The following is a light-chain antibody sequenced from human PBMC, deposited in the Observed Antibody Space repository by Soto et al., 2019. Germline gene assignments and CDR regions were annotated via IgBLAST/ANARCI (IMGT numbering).Light chain of an antibody. CDR1: QDIDNY. CDR2: AAS. CDR3: QKYNSAPRT. J-gene: IGKJ1*01. Sequence: DIQMTQSPSSLSASVGDRVTITCRASQDIDNYLAWFQQTPGKVPKLLIYAASTLHSGVPSRFSGGGSGTDFTLTISSLQPEDVATYYCQKYNSAPRTFGQGTKVEIK. V-gene: IGKV1-27*01.